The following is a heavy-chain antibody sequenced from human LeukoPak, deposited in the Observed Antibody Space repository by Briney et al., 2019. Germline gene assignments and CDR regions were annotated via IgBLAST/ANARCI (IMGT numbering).Heavy chain of an antibody. CDR3: ARDPPGNYFDGTGYYS. J-gene: IGHJ5*02. CDR1: GSTFSSYW. CDR2: IKQDGSEK. D-gene: IGHD3-22*01. V-gene: IGHV3-7*01. Sequence: GGSLRLSCAASGSTFSSYWMSWVRQAPGKGLEWVANIKQDGSEKYYVDSVKGRFTISRDNAKNSLYLQMNSLRVEDTAVYYCARDPPGNYFDGTGYYSWGQGTLVTVSS.